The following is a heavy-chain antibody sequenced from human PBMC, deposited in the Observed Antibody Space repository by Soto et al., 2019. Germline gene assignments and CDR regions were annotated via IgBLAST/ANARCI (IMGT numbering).Heavy chain of an antibody. CDR2: ISGSGGST. Sequence: RLSCAASGFTFSSYAMSWVRQAPGKGLEWVSAISGSGGSTYYADSVKGRFTISRDNSKNTLYLQMNSLRAEDTAVYYCAKDWNDVFYYYYGMDVWGQGTTVTVSS. CDR3: AKDWNDVFYYYYGMDV. J-gene: IGHJ6*02. D-gene: IGHD1-1*01. CDR1: GFTFSSYA. V-gene: IGHV3-23*01.